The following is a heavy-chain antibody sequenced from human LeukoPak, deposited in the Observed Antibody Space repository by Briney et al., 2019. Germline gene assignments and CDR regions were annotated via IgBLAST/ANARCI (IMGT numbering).Heavy chain of an antibody. D-gene: IGHD1-26*01. CDR3: AKDWGIATTTDKTGRLDY. V-gene: IGHV3-30*18. CDR1: GFSFSSYG. CDR2: ILYDGSNQ. J-gene: IGHJ4*02. Sequence: GRSLRLSCAASGFSFSSYGMHWARQAPGKGLEWVAVILYDGSNQYYADSVKGRFTISRDNSTNTLYLQMNSLRTEDTAVYYCAKDWGIATTTDKTGRLDYWGQGTLVSVSS.